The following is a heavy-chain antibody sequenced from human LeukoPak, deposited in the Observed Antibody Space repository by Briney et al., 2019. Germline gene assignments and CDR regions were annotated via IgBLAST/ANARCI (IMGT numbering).Heavy chain of an antibody. J-gene: IGHJ4*02. D-gene: IGHD3-22*01. V-gene: IGHV3-53*01. CDR1: GFTVSSNY. Sequence: GGSLRLSCAASGFTVSSNYMSWVRQAPGKGLEWVSVIYSGGSTYYADSVKGRFTISRDNSKNTLYLQMNSLRAEDTAVYYCARDHGYSRLDYWGQGTLVTVSS. CDR3: ARDHGYSRLDY. CDR2: IYSGGST.